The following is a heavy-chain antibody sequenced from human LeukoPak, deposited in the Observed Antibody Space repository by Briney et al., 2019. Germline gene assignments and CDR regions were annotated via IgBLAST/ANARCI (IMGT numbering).Heavy chain of an antibody. CDR1: GTYW. Sequence: GGSLRLSCAASGTYWMHWVRQAPGKGLEWVSRINNDGSYINYADSVKGRFTFSRDNAKNTLNLQMNGLRAEDTAVYFCARDGSAYNLDYWGQGVLVTVSS. J-gene: IGHJ4*02. CDR3: ARDGSAYNLDY. CDR2: INNDGSYI. D-gene: IGHD5-24*01. V-gene: IGHV3-74*01.